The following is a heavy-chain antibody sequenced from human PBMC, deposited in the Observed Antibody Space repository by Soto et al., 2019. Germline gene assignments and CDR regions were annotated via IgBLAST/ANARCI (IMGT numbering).Heavy chain of an antibody. CDR2: ISSSSSTI. J-gene: IGHJ4*02. CDR1: GFTFSSYS. Sequence: GGALRLSCAASGFTFSSYSMNWGRQAPREGVEWVSYISSSSSTIYYADSVKGRFTISRDNSKNTLYLQMNSLRVEDTAVYYCASSLYGSGTYYNSYPPLYWGQGTLVTVSS. CDR3: ASSLYGSGTYYNSYPPLY. V-gene: IGHV3-48*01. D-gene: IGHD3-10*01.